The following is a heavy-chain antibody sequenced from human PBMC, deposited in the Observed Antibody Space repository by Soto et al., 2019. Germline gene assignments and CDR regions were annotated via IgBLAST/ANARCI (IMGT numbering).Heavy chain of an antibody. CDR1: GYTFTGYY. CDR3: ARDMGDIVVVPAANREGY. D-gene: IGHD2-2*01. V-gene: IGHV1-2*02. CDR2: INPNSGGT. J-gene: IGHJ4*02. Sequence: ASVKVSCKASGYTFTGYYMHWVRQAPGQGLEWMGWINPNSGGTNYAQKFQGRVTMTRDTSISTAYMELSRLRSDDTAVYYCARDMGDIVVVPAANREGYWGQGTLVTVSS.